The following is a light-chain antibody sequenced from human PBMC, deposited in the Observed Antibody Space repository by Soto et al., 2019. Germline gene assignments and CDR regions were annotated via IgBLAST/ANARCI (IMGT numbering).Light chain of an antibody. CDR1: QSISSY. CDR2: VAS. J-gene: IGKJ4*01. V-gene: IGKV1-39*01. Sequence: IQMTQSPSSLSGSVGDRVTVTVRASQSISSYLNWYQQKPGKAPNVLINVASTLRSGVPSRFSGSGSGTDFNLTINSLQPEDFATYFCQQSFTTPLTFGGGTKVDI. CDR3: QQSFTTPLT.